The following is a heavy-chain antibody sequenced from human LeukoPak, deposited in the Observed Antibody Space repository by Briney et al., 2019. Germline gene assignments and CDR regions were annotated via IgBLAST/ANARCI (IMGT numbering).Heavy chain of an antibody. Sequence: SETLSLTCTVSGGSISSYYWSWIRRPPGKGLEWIGYIYYSGSTNYNPSLKSRVTISVDTSKNQFSLKLSSVTAADTAVYYCARGSSSSYSRGFWFDPWGQGTLVTVSS. CDR3: ARGSSSSYSRGFWFDP. V-gene: IGHV4-59*01. D-gene: IGHD6-13*01. CDR1: GGSISSYY. J-gene: IGHJ5*02. CDR2: IYYSGST.